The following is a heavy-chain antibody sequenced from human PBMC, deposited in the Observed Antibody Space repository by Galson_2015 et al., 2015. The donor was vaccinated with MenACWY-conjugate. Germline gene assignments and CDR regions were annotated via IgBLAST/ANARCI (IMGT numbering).Heavy chain of an antibody. V-gene: IGHV1-18*04. Sequence: SVKVSCKASGYTFTSYGISWVRQAPGQGLEWMGWNSAYNDNTHYAQRLQGRVAMTTDTSTSTAFMELRSLRSDDTAVYYCARGTYYYDDSGYSPVVYWGQGTLVTVSS. CDR1: GYTFTSYG. CDR3: ARGTYYYDDSGYSPVVY. CDR2: NSAYNDNT. J-gene: IGHJ4*02. D-gene: IGHD3-22*01.